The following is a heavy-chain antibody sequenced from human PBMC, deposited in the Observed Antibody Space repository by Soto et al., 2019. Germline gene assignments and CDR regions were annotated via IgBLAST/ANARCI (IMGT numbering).Heavy chain of an antibody. J-gene: IGHJ4*02. CDR1: GFTFSSYG. CDR2: IWYDGSNK. CDR3: ARDQRVAGTHVWIFDY. D-gene: IGHD6-19*01. Sequence: QVQLVESGGGVVQPGRSLRLSCAASGFTFSSYGMHWVRQAPGKGLEWVAVIWYDGSNKYYADSVKGRFTISRDNSKNTLYLQMNSLRAEDTAVYYCARDQRVAGTHVWIFDYWGQGTLVTVSS. V-gene: IGHV3-33*01.